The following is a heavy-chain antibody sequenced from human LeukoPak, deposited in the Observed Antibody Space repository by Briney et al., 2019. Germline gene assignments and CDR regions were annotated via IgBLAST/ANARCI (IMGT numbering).Heavy chain of an antibody. J-gene: IGHJ6*03. CDR2: IDYSGGSS. D-gene: IGHD3-9*01. V-gene: IGHV3-23*01. Sequence: GGSLRLSCTVSGFTLSSYEMSWIRQAPGKGLEWVSSIDYSGGSSYYADSVKGRFTISRDDSKNTLYLQLNSLRAEDTAVYYCAKGVKVPLLRYFSYYMDVWGKGTTVTISS. CDR3: AKGVKVPLLRYFSYYMDV. CDR1: GFTLSSYE.